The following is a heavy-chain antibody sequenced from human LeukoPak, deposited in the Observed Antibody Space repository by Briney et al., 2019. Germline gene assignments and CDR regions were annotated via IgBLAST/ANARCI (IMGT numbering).Heavy chain of an antibody. Sequence: PGGPLRLSCAASGFTFDDYAMHWVRQAPGKGLEWVSGISWNRGSIGYADSVKGRFTISRDNAKNSLYLQMNSLRAEDTALYYCAKALPPRTRGPFDIWGQGTMVTVSS. D-gene: IGHD1-14*01. V-gene: IGHV3-9*01. CDR2: ISWNRGSI. J-gene: IGHJ3*02. CDR1: GFTFDDYA. CDR3: AKALPPRTRGPFDI.